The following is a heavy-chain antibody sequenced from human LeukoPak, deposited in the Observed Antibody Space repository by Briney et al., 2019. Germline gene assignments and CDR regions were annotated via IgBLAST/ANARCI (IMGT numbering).Heavy chain of an antibody. CDR3: AKIWIGYCSSSSCFDY. J-gene: IGHJ4*02. V-gene: IGHV3-30*18. CDR2: ISYDGGSK. D-gene: IGHD2-2*01. Sequence: PGRSLRLSCAAYGFTFSSYDMHWVRQAPGKGLEWVAVISYDGGSKYYADSVKGRFTISRDNSKNTLYLQMNSLTAEDTAVYYCAKIWIGYCSSSSCFDYWGQGTLVTVSS. CDR1: GFTFSSYD.